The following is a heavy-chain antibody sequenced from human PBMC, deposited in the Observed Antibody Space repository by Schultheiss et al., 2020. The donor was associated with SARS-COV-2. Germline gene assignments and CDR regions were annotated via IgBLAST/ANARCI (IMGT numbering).Heavy chain of an antibody. V-gene: IGHV3-33*01. D-gene: IGHD6-19*01. Sequence: GGSLRLSCAASGFTFSSYGMHWVRQAPGKGLEWVAVIWYDGSNKYYADSVKGRFTISRDNAKNSLYLQMNSLRAEDTAVYYCARTQTWLGMAVAGADPQAFDYWGQGTLVTVSS. J-gene: IGHJ4*02. CDR1: GFTFSSYG. CDR3: ARTQTWLGMAVAGADPQAFDY. CDR2: IWYDGSNK.